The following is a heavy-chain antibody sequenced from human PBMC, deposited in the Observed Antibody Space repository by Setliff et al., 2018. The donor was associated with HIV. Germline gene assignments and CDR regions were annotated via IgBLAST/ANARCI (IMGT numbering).Heavy chain of an antibody. D-gene: IGHD3-3*01. J-gene: IGHJ6*03. CDR3: IRDRIAIFGVIMRANYYYMDV. Sequence: GGSLRLSCTVSGFTFGDYAMSWVRQAPGKGLEWVGFIRSKAYGGTTEYAASVKGRLTISRDDSKSIAYLQMNSLKTEDTAVYYCIRDRIAIFGVIMRANYYYMDVWGKGTAVTVSS. CDR2: IRSKAYGGTT. V-gene: IGHV3-49*04. CDR1: GFTFGDYA.